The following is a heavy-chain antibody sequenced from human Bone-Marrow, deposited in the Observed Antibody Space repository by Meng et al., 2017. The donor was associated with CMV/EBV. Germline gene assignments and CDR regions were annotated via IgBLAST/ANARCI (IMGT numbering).Heavy chain of an antibody. CDR1: GFIFSGYT. V-gene: IGHV3-23*01. Sequence: GESLKISCAASGFIFSGYTMTWVRQAPGKGLEWVSRIRGNGASPAYADSVRDRFTISRDNSKNTLYLQMNSLRAEDTAVYYCAKAPTAGPDYWGQGTLVTVSS. D-gene: IGHD6-13*01. J-gene: IGHJ4*02. CDR2: IRGNGASP. CDR3: AKAPTAGPDY.